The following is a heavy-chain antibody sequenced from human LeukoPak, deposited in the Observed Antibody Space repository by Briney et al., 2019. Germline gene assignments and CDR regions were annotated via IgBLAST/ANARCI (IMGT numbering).Heavy chain of an antibody. CDR2: IYHSGST. Sequence: SETLSLTCTVSGYSISSGYYWGWIRQPPGKGLEWIGSIYHSGSTYYNPSLKSRVTISVDTSKNQFSLKLSSVTAADTAVYYCARAMGGDYVWGSYRDFDYWGQGTLVTVSS. CDR3: ARAMGGDYVWGSYRDFDY. V-gene: IGHV4-38-2*02. D-gene: IGHD3-16*01. J-gene: IGHJ4*02. CDR1: GYSISSGYY.